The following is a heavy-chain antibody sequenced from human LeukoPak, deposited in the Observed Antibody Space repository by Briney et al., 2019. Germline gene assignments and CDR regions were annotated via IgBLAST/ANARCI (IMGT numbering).Heavy chain of an antibody. J-gene: IGHJ4*02. V-gene: IGHV3-23*01. D-gene: IGHD3-3*01. Sequence: PGGPLRLSFAASGFPFTTYAMSWVRQPPGKGLEWVSAIMVSGGSTYYADSVKGRFTISRDNSKNTLYLQMNSLRAEDTAVYYCAKAQKPYYDFWSGYYLLADYWGQGTLVTVSS. CDR2: IMVSGGST. CDR1: GFPFTTYA. CDR3: AKAQKPYYDFWSGYYLLADY.